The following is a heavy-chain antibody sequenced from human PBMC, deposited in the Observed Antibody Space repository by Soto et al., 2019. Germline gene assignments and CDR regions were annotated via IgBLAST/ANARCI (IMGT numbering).Heavy chain of an antibody. J-gene: IGHJ4*02. Sequence: SETLSLTCTVSGGSISSGDYYWSWIRQPPGKGLEWIGHIYYSGSTYYNPSLKSRVTISVDTSKNQFSLKLSSVTAADTAVYYCARAADCSGGSCYFFLGYWGQGTLVTVSS. CDR1: GGSISSGDYY. CDR3: ARAADCSGGSCYFFLGY. V-gene: IGHV4-30-4*01. D-gene: IGHD2-15*01. CDR2: IYYSGST.